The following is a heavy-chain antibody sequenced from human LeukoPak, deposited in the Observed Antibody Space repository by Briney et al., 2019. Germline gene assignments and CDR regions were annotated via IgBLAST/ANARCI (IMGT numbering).Heavy chain of an antibody. Sequence: PGGSLRLSCAASGFTVSSNYMSWVRQAPGKGLEWVSVIYSGGSTYYADSVKGRFTFSRDNSKNTLYLQMNSLRAEDTAVYYCAGDPRYDSSGYWGQGTLVTVSS. V-gene: IGHV3-53*01. CDR2: IYSGGST. CDR1: GFTVSSNY. CDR3: AGDPRYDSSGY. D-gene: IGHD3-22*01. J-gene: IGHJ4*02.